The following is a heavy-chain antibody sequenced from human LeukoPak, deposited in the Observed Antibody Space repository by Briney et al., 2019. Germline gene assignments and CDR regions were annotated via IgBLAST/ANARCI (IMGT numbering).Heavy chain of an antibody. D-gene: IGHD3-22*01. CDR2: ISYDGSEN. CDR3: AKAPPLYYYDSSGYYNGGFAY. Sequence: GGSLRLSCAASGFTFKIYGMHWLRQAPGKGLEWMAVISYDGSENYSVDSVKGRFTISRDNSQNTLYLQMNNLRAEDTAVYYCAKAPPLYYYDSSGYYNGGFAYWGQGTLVTVSS. J-gene: IGHJ4*02. CDR1: GFTFKIYG. V-gene: IGHV3-30*18.